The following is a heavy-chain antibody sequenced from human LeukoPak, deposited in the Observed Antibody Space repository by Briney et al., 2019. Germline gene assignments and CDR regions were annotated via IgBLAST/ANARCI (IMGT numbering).Heavy chain of an antibody. CDR3: AHTRRDAYCGGDCLGQAYFQH. Sequence: SGPTLVKPTQTLTLTCTFFGFSLSTSGVGVGWIRQPPGKALEWLALIYWNDDKRYSPSMKSRRTIPKETSKKQVVLTMTNMDPVDTATYYCAHTRRDAYCGGDCLGQAYFQHWGQGTLVTVSS. V-gene: IGHV2-5*01. J-gene: IGHJ1*01. CDR2: IYWNDDK. CDR1: GFSLSTSGVG. D-gene: IGHD2-21*02.